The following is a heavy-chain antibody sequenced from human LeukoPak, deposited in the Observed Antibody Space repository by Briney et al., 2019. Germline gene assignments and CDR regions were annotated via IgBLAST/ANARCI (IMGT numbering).Heavy chain of an antibody. D-gene: IGHD6-19*01. V-gene: IGHV2-70*11. Sequence: SGPALVKPTQTLTLTCTFSGLSLSTNGMCVSWIRQPPGKALEWLARIDWDADKYYNTSLKTRLTISRDASKNQVVLTMTNMDPVDTATYYCARRGYFSSGWYFFDYWGQGILVTVSS. CDR2: IDWDADK. CDR1: GLSLSTNGMC. CDR3: ARRGYFSSGWYFFDY. J-gene: IGHJ4*02.